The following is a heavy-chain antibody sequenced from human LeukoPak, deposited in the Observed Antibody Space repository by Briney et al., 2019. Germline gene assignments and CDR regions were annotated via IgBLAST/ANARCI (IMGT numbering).Heavy chain of an antibody. J-gene: IGHJ3*02. Sequence: GASVKVSCKVSGYTLTELSMHWVRQAPGKGLEWMGGFDPEDGETIYAQKFQGRGTMTEDTSTDTAYMELSSLRSEDTAVYYCATAAVEDIVVVGAFDIWGQGTMVTVSS. CDR1: GYTLTELS. V-gene: IGHV1-24*01. D-gene: IGHD2-2*01. CDR3: ATAAVEDIVVVGAFDI. CDR2: FDPEDGET.